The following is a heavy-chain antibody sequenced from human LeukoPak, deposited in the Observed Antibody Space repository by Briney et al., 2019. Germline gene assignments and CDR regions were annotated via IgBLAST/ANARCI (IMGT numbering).Heavy chain of an antibody. CDR2: IYYSGST. CDR1: GGSIINYY. J-gene: IGHJ3*02. V-gene: IGHV4-59*01. D-gene: IGHD6-6*01. CDR3: ARDPLSIAARRGAFDI. Sequence: SESLSLTCTVSGGSIINYYWSWSLQPPANGLEWIGDIYYSGSTNYNPSLKSRVTISVDTSKISFSLKMSSVTAEDAAVYYCARDPLSIAARRGAFDIWGQGTMVTVSS.